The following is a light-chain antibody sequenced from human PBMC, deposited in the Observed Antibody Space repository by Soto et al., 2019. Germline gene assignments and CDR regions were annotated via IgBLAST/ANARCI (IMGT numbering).Light chain of an antibody. V-gene: IGLV1-47*01. J-gene: IGLJ2*01. Sequence: QSVLTQPPSASGTPGQRVTISCSGSSSNIGSNYVYWYQQLPGTAPKLLIYRNNQRPSGVPDRFSGSKSGTSASLAIRGLRSEDEADYYCAAWDDSLSVVVFGGGTKVTVL. CDR2: RNN. CDR3: AAWDDSLSVVV. CDR1: SSNIGSNY.